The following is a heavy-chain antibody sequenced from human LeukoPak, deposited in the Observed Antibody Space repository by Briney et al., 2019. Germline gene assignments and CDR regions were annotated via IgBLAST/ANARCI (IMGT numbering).Heavy chain of an antibody. J-gene: IGHJ4*02. V-gene: IGHV3-9*01. CDR3: AKTSDGSGSYYNGGSFDY. CDR1: GFTFDDYA. Sequence: PGGSLRLSCAASGFTFDDYAMHWVRQAPEKGLEWVSGISWNSGSIGYADSVKGRFTISRDNAKNSLYLQMNSLRAEDTALYYCAKTSDGSGSYYNGGSFDYWGQGTLVTVSS. D-gene: IGHD3-10*01. CDR2: ISWNSGSI.